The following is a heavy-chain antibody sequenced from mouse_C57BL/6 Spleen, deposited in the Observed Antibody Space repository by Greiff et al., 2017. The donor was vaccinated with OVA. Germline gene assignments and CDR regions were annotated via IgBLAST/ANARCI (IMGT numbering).Heavy chain of an antibody. J-gene: IGHJ4*01. CDR1: GYSFTGYY. V-gene: IGHV1-42*01. Sequence: EVQLQQSGPELVKPGASVKISCKASGYSFTGYYMNWVQQSPEKSLEWIGEINPSTGGTTYNQKFKAKATLTVDKSSSTAYMQLKSLTSEDSAVYYCASPYDYDDAMDYWGQGASVTVSS. CDR3: ASPYDYDDAMDY. D-gene: IGHD2-4*01. CDR2: INPSTGGT.